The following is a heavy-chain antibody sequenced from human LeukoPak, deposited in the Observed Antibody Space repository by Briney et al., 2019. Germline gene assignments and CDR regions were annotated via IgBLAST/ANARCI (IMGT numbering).Heavy chain of an antibody. J-gene: IGHJ4*02. Sequence: GASVKVSCKASGYTFTSYAMNWVRQAPGQGLEWMGWINTNTGSPRYAQDFTGRFVFSLDTSLSTTYLQISSLKSEDTAIYYCARTRAPYYYGAGSPDFWGQGTLVTVSS. D-gene: IGHD3-10*01. CDR2: INTNTGSP. CDR1: GYTFTSYA. V-gene: IGHV7-4-1*02. CDR3: ARTRAPYYYGAGSPDF.